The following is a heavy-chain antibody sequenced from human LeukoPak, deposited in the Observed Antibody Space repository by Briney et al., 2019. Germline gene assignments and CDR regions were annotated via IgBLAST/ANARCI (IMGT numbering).Heavy chain of an antibody. CDR3: ARHQRRICDGGDGPYYFDH. CDR1: GGSISTYY. V-gene: IGHV4-59*08. D-gene: IGHD2-21*02. J-gene: IGHJ4*02. CDR2: IYYTGDT. Sequence: SETLSLTCTVSGGSISTYYWSWVRQPPGKGLEWIGYIYYTGDTRCNPSLKSRVTLLVDTSKNQFSLRLTSVTAADTAVYYCARHQRRICDGGDGPYYFDHWGQGTLVTVSS.